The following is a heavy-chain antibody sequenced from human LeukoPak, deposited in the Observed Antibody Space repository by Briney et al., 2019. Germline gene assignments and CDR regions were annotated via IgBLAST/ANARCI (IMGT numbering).Heavy chain of an antibody. J-gene: IGHJ5*02. V-gene: IGHV4-39*01. CDR2: VYYNGNT. Sequence: SETLSLTCLVSGGSISSTSYYWGWIRQSPGKGLEWIGNVYYNGNTYYHPSLKSRVTISVDTSKNQFSLMLSSVTAADTAVYYCASLLDGGVAHWLDPWGQGTLVTVSS. CDR3: ASLLDGGVAHWLDP. CDR1: GGSISSTSYY. D-gene: IGHD2-8*02.